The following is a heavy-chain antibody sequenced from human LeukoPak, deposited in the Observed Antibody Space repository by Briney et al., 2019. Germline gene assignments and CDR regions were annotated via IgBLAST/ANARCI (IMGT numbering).Heavy chain of an antibody. CDR1: GGSISSYY. CDR3: ARVRGSIAAAGYNWFDP. CDR2: IYYSGST. Sequence: SETLSRTCTVSGGSISSYYWSWIRQPPGKGLEWIGYIYYSGSTNYNPSLKSRVTISVDTSKNQFSLKLSSVTAADTAVYYCARVRGSIAAAGYNWFDPWGQGTLVTVSS. V-gene: IGHV4-59*01. J-gene: IGHJ5*02. D-gene: IGHD6-13*01.